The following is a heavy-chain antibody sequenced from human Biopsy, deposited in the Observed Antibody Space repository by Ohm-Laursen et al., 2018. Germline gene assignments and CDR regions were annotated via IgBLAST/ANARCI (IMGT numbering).Heavy chain of an antibody. Sequence: ASVKVSCKVSGYPFSNYYLFWVRQAPGQGLEWMGRINPNSGDTVFARNFQGRVTMTRDTAISTVYMNLRNLRPDDTAVYFCARMEQPHDYWGQGTLVTVSS. V-gene: IGHV1-2*06. D-gene: IGHD6-13*01. J-gene: IGHJ4*02. CDR1: GYPFSNYY. CDR3: ARMEQPHDY. CDR2: INPNSGDT.